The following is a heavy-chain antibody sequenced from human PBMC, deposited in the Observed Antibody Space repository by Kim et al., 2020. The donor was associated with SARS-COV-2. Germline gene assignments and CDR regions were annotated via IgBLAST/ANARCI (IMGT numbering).Heavy chain of an antibody. Sequence: ASVKVSCKASGYTFTGYHLHWVRQAPGHGLEWLGWMDPKSGGTDYGQKFQGRVTMTRDTSINTAYMELSGLRSDDTAVYYCARLGYCSSTSCFEIGYNPDEDYWGQGTLVTVTS. J-gene: IGHJ4*01. V-gene: IGHV1-2*02. CDR3: ARLGYCSSTSCFEIGYNPDEDY. D-gene: IGHD2-2*01. CDR2: MDPKSGGT. CDR1: GYTFTGYH.